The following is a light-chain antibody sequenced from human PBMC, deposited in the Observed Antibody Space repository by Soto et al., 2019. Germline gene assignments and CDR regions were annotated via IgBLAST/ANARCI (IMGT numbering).Light chain of an antibody. CDR1: LSVSGSQ. CDR3: QRYVTSRRT. J-gene: IGKJ1*01. CDR2: GAS. Sequence: VLTQSPGTLSLSPGERATLSCRASLSVSGSQLAWYQQKLGQPPRLLIYGASSRAAGIPDRFSGSGSGTDFTLTINRLEPEDFAVYYCQRYVTSRRTFGPGTKVDIK. V-gene: IGKV3-20*01.